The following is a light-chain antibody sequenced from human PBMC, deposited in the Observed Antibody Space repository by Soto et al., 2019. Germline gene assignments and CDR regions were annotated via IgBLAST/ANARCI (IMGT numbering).Light chain of an antibody. CDR3: QSYDSSLSGGV. Sequence: QSVLTQPPSVSGAPGQRVTISCTGSSSNFGAGYDVHWYQQLPRTVPKLLIFDDNNRPSGVPDRFSGSRSGTSASLAITGLQAEDEADYYCQSYDSSLSGGVFGGGTKLTVL. J-gene: IGLJ3*02. V-gene: IGLV1-40*01. CDR2: DDN. CDR1: SSNFGAGYD.